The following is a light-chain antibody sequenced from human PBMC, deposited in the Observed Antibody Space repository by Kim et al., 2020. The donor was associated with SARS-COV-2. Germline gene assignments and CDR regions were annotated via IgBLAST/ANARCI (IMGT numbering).Light chain of an antibody. CDR1: QYIDNW. Sequence: EIVLTQSPVTLSLSPGQRATLSCRASQYIDNWLAWYQQKPGQVPRLPIYDASNRATGIPARFSGSGSGTDFTLTISSLEPEDFAVYYCQHRRTWPLTFGQGTKLEI. J-gene: IGKJ2*01. V-gene: IGKV3-11*01. CDR2: DAS. CDR3: QHRRTWPLT.